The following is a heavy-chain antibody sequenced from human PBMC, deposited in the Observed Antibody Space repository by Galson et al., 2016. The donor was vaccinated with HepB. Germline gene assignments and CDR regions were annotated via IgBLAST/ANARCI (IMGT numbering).Heavy chain of an antibody. D-gene: IGHD3-16*01. J-gene: IGHJ4*02. CDR2: IYWDDGK. V-gene: IGHV2-5*02. CDR3: ARVLDYNSGWGSFDY. CDR1: GFSLNSSGLG. Sequence: PALVKPTQTLTLSCTFSGFSLNSSGLGVGWIHQPPGKALEWLALIYWDDGKRYSPSLKRRLSITKDTSKNLVVLTMTDMDPVDTATYYCARVLDYNSGWGSFDYWGQGTLVTVPS.